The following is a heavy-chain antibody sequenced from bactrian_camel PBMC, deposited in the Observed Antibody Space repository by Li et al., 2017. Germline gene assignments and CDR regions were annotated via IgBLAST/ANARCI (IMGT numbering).Heavy chain of an antibody. J-gene: IGHJ4*01. D-gene: IGHD1*01. V-gene: IGHV3S53*01. CDR2: IDWHGTT. CDR1: GYTFSDRC. Sequence: HVQLVESGGGTVQAGGSLTLSCVASGYTFSDRCIAWFRQAPGKECEGVVDIDWHGTTTYADSVKGRFTISQDNDKQSQYLQMDSLKPEDTAMYYCAVGSSLLQMWFHQIADYWGQGTQVTVS. CDR3: AVGSSLLQMWFHQIADY.